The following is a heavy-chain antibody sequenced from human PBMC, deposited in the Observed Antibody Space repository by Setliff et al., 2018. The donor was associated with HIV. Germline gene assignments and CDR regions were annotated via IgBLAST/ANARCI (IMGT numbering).Heavy chain of an antibody. Sequence: GGSLRLSCAASGFTFSSYGMHWVRQAPGKGLEWVAFIRYDGSNKYYADSVKGRFTISRDNSKNTLYLQMNSLRADDTAVYYCAKCGGTCWHNFFGPWGQGTLVTVSS. V-gene: IGHV3-30*02. D-gene: IGHD2-15*01. CDR1: GFTFSSYG. CDR3: AKCGGTCWHNFFGP. J-gene: IGHJ5*02. CDR2: IRYDGSNK.